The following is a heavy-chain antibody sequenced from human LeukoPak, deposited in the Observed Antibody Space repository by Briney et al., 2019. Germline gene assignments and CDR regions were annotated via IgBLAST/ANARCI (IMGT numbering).Heavy chain of an antibody. CDR3: ARESSGYLHFDY. CDR1: GGSMSSYY. Sequence: SETLSLTCTVSGGSMSSYYWSWIRQPAGKGLEWIGRIYISGSTNYNPSLKSRVTMSVDTSKNQFSLKLSSVTAADTAVYYCARESSGYLHFDYWGQGTLVTVPS. D-gene: IGHD3-22*01. V-gene: IGHV4-4*07. J-gene: IGHJ4*02. CDR2: IYISGST.